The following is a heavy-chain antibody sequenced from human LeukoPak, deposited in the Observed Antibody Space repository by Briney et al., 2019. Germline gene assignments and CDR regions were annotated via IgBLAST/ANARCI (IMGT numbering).Heavy chain of an antibody. CDR2: VNRDGSET. V-gene: IGHV3-7*01. Sequence: GGSLRLSCAASGFALSSHWMTWVRQVPGRGPEWVANVNRDGSETYYVDSVKGRFTISRDNAKNSLYLQMNSLRAEDTAVYYCARELRRFDYWGQGTLVTVSS. CDR1: GFALSSHW. CDR3: ARELRRFDY. D-gene: IGHD4-17*01. J-gene: IGHJ4*02.